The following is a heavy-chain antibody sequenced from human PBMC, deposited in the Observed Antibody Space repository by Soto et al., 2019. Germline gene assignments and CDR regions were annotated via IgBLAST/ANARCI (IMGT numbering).Heavy chain of an antibody. Sequence: EVQLVESGGGLVQPGGSLRLSCAASGFTFSNYWMHWVRQAPGKGPXWVSRINTDGSTTNYADSVKGRFTISRDNAKNTLYLQTNSLGAEDTAVYYCARDLGGYASHWGQGTLVTVSS. CDR3: ARDLGGYASH. CDR2: INTDGSTT. D-gene: IGHD3-16*01. V-gene: IGHV3-74*01. J-gene: IGHJ4*02. CDR1: GFTFSNYW.